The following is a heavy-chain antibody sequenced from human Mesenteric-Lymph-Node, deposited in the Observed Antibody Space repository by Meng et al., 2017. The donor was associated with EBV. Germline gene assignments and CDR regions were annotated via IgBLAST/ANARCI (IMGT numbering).Heavy chain of an antibody. Sequence: VQLQEPGPGLVKPSGTLPLTCAVSGGSITNSNWWSWVRQVPGKGLEWIAEVYHSGSANYNPSLESRVTVSVDRSNNHFSLKVTSVTAADTAVYYCARVGWGVRGYYFDYWGQGTLVTVSS. CDR1: GGSITNSNW. D-gene: IGHD3-10*01. CDR2: VYHSGSA. CDR3: ARVGWGVRGYYFDY. J-gene: IGHJ4*02. V-gene: IGHV4-4*02.